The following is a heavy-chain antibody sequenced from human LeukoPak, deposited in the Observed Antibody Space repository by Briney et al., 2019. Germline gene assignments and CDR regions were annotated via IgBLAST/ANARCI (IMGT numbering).Heavy chain of an antibody. D-gene: IGHD6-13*01. CDR1: GYTFTSYD. Sequence: SVKVSCKASGYTFTSYDINWVRQATGQGFEWMGRIIPIFGIANYAQKFQGRVTITADKSTSTAYMELSSLRSEDTAVYYCARDVGSSWYNWGQGTLVTVSS. CDR3: ARDVGSSWYN. CDR2: IIPIFGIA. J-gene: IGHJ1*01. V-gene: IGHV1-69*04.